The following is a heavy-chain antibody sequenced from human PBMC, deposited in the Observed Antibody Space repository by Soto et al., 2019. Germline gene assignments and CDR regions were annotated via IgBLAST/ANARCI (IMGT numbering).Heavy chain of an antibody. CDR1: GFTFSSYS. D-gene: IGHD3-22*01. Sequence: GESLKISCAASGFTFSSYSMNWVRQAPGKGLEWVSSISSSSSYIYYADSVKGRFTISRDNAKNSLYLQMNSLRAEDTAVYYCASAPMYYYDSSGYYFLRWGQGTLVTVSS. CDR3: ASAPMYYYDSSGYYFLR. J-gene: IGHJ4*02. CDR2: ISSSSSYI. V-gene: IGHV3-21*01.